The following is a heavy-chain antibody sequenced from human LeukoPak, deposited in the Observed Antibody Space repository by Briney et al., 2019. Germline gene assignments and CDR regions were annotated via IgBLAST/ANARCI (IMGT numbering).Heavy chain of an antibody. D-gene: IGHD6-13*01. Sequence: SETLSLTCTVSGGSISSGGYYWSWIRQHPGKGLEWIGYIYYSGSTYYNPSLKSRVTISVDTSKNQFSLKLSSVTAADTAVYYCARVVIAAADYYYYYYMDAWGKGTTVTVSS. CDR1: GGSISSGGYY. CDR2: IYYSGST. V-gene: IGHV4-31*03. CDR3: ARVVIAAADYYYYYYMDA. J-gene: IGHJ6*03.